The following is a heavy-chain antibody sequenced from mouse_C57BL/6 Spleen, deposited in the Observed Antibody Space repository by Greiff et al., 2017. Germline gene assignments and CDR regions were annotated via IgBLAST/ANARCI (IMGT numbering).Heavy chain of an antibody. CDR1: GYTFTSYW. D-gene: IGHD1-1*01. CDR3: AREHYYGSSWFAY. CDR2: INPSNGGT. J-gene: IGHJ3*01. Sequence: VRLQQPGTELVKPGASVKLSCKASGYTFTSYWMHWVKQRPGQGLEWIGNINPSNGGTNYNEKFKSKATLTVDKSSSTAYMQLSSLTSEDSAVYYCAREHYYGSSWFAYWGQGTLVTVSA. V-gene: IGHV1-53*01.